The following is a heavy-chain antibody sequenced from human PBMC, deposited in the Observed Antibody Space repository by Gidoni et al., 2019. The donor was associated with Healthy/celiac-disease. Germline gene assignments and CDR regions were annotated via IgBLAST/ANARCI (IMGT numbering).Heavy chain of an antibody. J-gene: IGHJ4*02. CDR3: AHQGAAAGDSEY. CDR2: IYWNDDK. D-gene: IGHD6-13*01. V-gene: IGHV2-5*01. Sequence: QITLKESGPTLVTPTQTLTLTCTFSGFSLSTSGVGVGWIRQPPGKALAWLALIYWNDDKRYSPSLKSRLTITKDTSKNQVVLTMTNMDPVDTATYYCAHQGAAAGDSEYWGQGTLVTVSS. CDR1: GFSLSTSGVG.